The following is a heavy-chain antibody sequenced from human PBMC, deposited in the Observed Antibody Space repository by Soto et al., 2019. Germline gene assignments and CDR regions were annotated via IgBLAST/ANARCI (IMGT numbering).Heavy chain of an antibody. J-gene: IGHJ3*01. D-gene: IGHD3-3*01. CDR3: VKDRRFLEAWGAFDV. CDR2: ISWNSEVK. Sequence: EMQLVESGGGLVQPGRSLRLSRAASGFTFDDYAMHWVRQVPGKGLEWVSGISWNSEVKLYADTTKGRFAISRDNAKNSLYLQIDGLGVEDTAFYYCVKDRRFLEAWGAFDVWGQGTLVTVSS. V-gene: IGHV3-9*01. CDR1: GFTFDDYA.